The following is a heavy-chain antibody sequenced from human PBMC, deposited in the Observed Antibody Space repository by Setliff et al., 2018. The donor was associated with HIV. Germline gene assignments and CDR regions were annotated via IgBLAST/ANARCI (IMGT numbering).Heavy chain of an antibody. V-gene: IGHV4-34*01. Sequence: SETLSLTCAVEGGSFSGDYWSWIRQPPGKGLEGIGEINHSGSTYYNPSIKSRVTISVDTSKNQFSLTLTSVTAADTAVYYCARAGYTLTDWFDPWGQGTLVTVS. J-gene: IGHJ5*02. CDR3: ARAGYTLTDWFDP. D-gene: IGHD3-16*02. CDR1: GGSFSGDY. CDR2: INHSGST.